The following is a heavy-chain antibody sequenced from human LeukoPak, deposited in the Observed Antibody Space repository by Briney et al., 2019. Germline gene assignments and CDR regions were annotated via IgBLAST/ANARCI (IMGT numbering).Heavy chain of an antibody. CDR3: AKDLGRYSGYDSLDY. J-gene: IGHJ4*02. V-gene: IGHV3-30*02. CDR2: IRYDGRNK. D-gene: IGHD5-12*01. Sequence: PGGSLRLSCAASGFTFSSYGMHWVRQAPGKGLGWVAFIRYDGRNKYYADSVKGRFTISRDNSKNTLYLQMNSLRAEDTAVYYCAKDLGRYSGYDSLDYWGQGTLVTVSS. CDR1: GFTFSSYG.